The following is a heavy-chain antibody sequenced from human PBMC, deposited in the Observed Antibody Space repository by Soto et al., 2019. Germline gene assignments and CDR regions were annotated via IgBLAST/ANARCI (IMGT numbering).Heavy chain of an antibody. V-gene: IGHV4-59*08. CDR3: ARHISYGDYWFDP. CDR1: GGSISSNS. J-gene: IGHJ5*02. D-gene: IGHD4-17*01. CDR2: IYNSGST. Sequence: SETLSLTCTVSGGSISSNSWSWIRQPPGKGLEWIGHIYNSGSTNYNPSLKSRVTISVDTSKNQFSLKLSSVTAADTAVYYCARHISYGDYWFDPWGQGTLVTVSS.